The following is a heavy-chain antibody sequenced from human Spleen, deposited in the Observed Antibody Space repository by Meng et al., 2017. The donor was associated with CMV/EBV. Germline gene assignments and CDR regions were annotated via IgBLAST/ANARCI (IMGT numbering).Heavy chain of an antibody. Sequence: YTITNYEINWVRQATGQGLEWMGWMNPRGGNTDYVLKFQGRVTFTMNTSISTAYMELSSLRSEDTAIYYCARGGTIFGVVNANWFDPWGQGTLVTVSS. J-gene: IGHJ5*02. CDR3: ARGGTIFGVVNANWFDP. D-gene: IGHD3-3*01. CDR1: YTITNYE. CDR2: MNPRGGNT. V-gene: IGHV1-8*01.